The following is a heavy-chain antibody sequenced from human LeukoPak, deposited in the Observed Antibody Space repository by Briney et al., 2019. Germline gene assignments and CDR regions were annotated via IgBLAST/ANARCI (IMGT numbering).Heavy chain of an antibody. CDR2: IYYSGSA. V-gene: IGHV4-30-4*01. CDR1: GGSISSGDYY. Sequence: PSQTLPLTCTVSGGSISSGDYYWSWIRQPPGKGLEWIGYIYYSGSAHYNPSLKSRLTISLDTSKNQFSLKMSSVTAADTAVYYCARAKWFGNSSWGWFDPWGQGTLVTVSS. CDR3: ARAKWFGNSSWGWFDP. J-gene: IGHJ5*02. D-gene: IGHD3-10*01.